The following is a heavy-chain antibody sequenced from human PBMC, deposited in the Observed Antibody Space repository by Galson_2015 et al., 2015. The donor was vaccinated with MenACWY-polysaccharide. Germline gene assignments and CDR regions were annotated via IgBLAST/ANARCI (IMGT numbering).Heavy chain of an antibody. V-gene: IGHV4-4*02. Sequence: SETLSLTCAVSGGSISNNNWWSWVRQPPGKGLEWIGEIFHSGSTNYNTSLKSRVTISVDKSKNQFSLKLSSVTAADTAVYYCARREFILVTGNYYYGLDVWGQGTTVTVSS. J-gene: IGHJ6*02. CDR2: IFHSGST. D-gene: IGHD6-19*01. CDR3: ARREFILVTGNYYYGLDV. CDR1: GGSISNNNW.